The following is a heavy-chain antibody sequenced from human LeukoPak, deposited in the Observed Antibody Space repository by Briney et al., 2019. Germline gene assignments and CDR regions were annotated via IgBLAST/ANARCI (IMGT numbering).Heavy chain of an antibody. CDR2: ISAYNCNT. CDR1: GYTFTSYG. CDR3: ARDYSDSSGYYYVVWSY. V-gene: IGHV1-18*01. J-gene: IGHJ4*02. D-gene: IGHD3-22*01. Sequence: GSVKVSCKASGYTFTSYGISWVRQAPGQGLEWMGWISAYNCNTKYAQKRQGRVTMTTDTSTSTAYMELTSLRSADTAVYYCARDYSDSSGYYYVVWSYWGQGTLVTVSS.